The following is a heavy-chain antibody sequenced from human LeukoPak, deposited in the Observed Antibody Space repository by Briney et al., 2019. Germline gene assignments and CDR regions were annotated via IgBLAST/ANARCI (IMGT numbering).Heavy chain of an antibody. J-gene: IGHJ4*02. CDR3: ARGQWFRAF. D-gene: IGHD3-10*01. CDR2: IFYSGST. Sequence: SETLSLTCTVSGGSISTSSYYWGWIRQPPGKGLEWIGSIFYSGSTYYNPSLKSRVTISVDTSKNQFSLKMNSVTAADTAVYYCARGQWFRAFWSRGTPVTVSS. CDR1: GGSISTSSYY. V-gene: IGHV4-39*07.